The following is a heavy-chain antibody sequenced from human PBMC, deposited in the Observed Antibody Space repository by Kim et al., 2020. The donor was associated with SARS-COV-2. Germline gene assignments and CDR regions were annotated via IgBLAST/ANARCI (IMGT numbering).Heavy chain of an antibody. J-gene: IGHJ4*02. V-gene: IGHV4-30-4*01. CDR3: ARIDILTGYPYDY. CDR1: GGSISSGDYY. CDR2: IYYSGST. Sequence: SETLYLTCTVSGGSISSGDYYWSWIRQPPGKGLEWIGYIYYSGSTYYNPSLKSRVTISVDTSKNQFSLKLSSVTAADTAVYYCARIDILTGYPYDYWGQGTLVTVST. D-gene: IGHD3-9*01.